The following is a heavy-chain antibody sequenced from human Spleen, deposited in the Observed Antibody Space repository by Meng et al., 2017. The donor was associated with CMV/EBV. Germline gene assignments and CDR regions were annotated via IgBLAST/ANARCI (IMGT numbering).Heavy chain of an antibody. J-gene: IGHJ4*02. CDR1: GASISSGDNC. V-gene: IGHV4-30-4*01. D-gene: IGHD3-22*01. CDR3: ARATGSSGYVYY. Sequence: TVSGASISSGDNCWSWIRQPPGKGLEWIGYFYYSGTTSYNPSPKSRVTISLDTSKNQFSLKLTSVIAADTAVYYCARATGSSGYVYYWGQGTLVTVSS. CDR2: FYYSGTT.